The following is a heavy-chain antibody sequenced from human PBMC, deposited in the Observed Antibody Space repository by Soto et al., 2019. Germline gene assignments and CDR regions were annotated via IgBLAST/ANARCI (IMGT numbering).Heavy chain of an antibody. CDR2: IHREGTNT. J-gene: IGHJ4*02. D-gene: IGHD3-9*01. CDR1: GFSCSDFG. V-gene: IGHV3-23*01. Sequence: GSLLLPGTASGFSCSDFGMTGVRQAPGKGLEWVSTIHREGTNTHYADSVKGRFTISRDNSKDTLYLEMNSLRAEDTAIYFCAKDPSTGSADCWGQGTLVTI. CDR3: AKDPSTGSADC.